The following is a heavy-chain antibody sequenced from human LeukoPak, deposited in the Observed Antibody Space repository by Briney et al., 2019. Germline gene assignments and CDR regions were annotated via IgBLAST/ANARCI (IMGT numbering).Heavy chain of an antibody. CDR2: ISAYNGNI. CDR1: GYTFTSYG. J-gene: IGHJ5*02. V-gene: IGHV1-18*01. CDR3: ARDGIVVVPAGWFDP. D-gene: IGHD2-2*01. Sequence: ASVKVSCKASGYTFTSYGISWVRQAPGQGLEWMGWISAYNGNINYAQKLQGRVTMTTDTSTSTAYMELRSLRSDDTAVYYCARDGIVVVPAGWFDPWGQGTLVTVSS.